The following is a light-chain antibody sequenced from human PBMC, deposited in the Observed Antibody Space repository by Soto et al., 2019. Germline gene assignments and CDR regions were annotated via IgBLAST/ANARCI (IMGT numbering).Light chain of an antibody. CDR2: GAS. Sequence: DIRMTQSPSTLSASVGDRVAITCRASHSISGWLAWYQQKPGKAPTLLIYGASSLQTGVPSRFSGSGSGTEFTLSISSLQPDDVATYYCQHFNSYPWTFGQGTKVEIK. V-gene: IGKV1-5*01. CDR1: HSISGW. CDR3: QHFNSYPWT. J-gene: IGKJ1*01.